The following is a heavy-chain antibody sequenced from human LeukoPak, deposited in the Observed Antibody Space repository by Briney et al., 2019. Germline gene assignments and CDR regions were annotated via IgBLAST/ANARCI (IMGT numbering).Heavy chain of an antibody. V-gene: IGHV3-30-3*01. CDR3: ARAMDDYVWGSPGDY. CDR1: GFTFSSYA. Sequence: GGSLRLSCAASGFTFSSYAMHWVRQAPGKGLEWVAVISYDGSNKYYADSVKGRFTISRDNSKNTLYLQMNSLRAEDTAVYYCARAMDDYVWGSPGDYWGQGTLVTVSS. D-gene: IGHD3-16*01. CDR2: ISYDGSNK. J-gene: IGHJ4*02.